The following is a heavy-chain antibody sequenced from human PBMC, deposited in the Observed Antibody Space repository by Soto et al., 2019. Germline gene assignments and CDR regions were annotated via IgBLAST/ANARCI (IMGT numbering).Heavy chain of an antibody. V-gene: IGHV3-72*01. CDR2: ARNKVNGYII. J-gene: IGHJ4*02. CDR3: TTGFRITIFGVVIKPVDY. CDR1: GFTFTDHY. D-gene: IGHD3-3*01. Sequence: GGSLRLSCAASGFTFTDHYMDWVRQAPGKGLEWVGRARNKVNGYIIAYAASVKGRFIISRDDSKNTLYLQMNSLKTEDTAVYYCTTGFRITIFGVVIKPVDYWGQGTLVTVSS.